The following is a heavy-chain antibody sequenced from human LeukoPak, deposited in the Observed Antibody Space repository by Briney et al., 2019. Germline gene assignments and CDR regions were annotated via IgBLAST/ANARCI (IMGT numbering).Heavy chain of an antibody. CDR2: ISWNSGSI. D-gene: IGHD4-11*01. V-gene: IGHV3-9*01. Sequence: HPGGSLRLSCAASGFTFDDYTMHWVRQAPGKGLEWVSGISWNSGSIAYADSVKGRFTISRDNAKNSLYLQMNSLRVDDTAIYYCARGLQYFEHWGQGALATVSS. J-gene: IGHJ4*02. CDR3: ARGLQYFEH. CDR1: GFTFDDYT.